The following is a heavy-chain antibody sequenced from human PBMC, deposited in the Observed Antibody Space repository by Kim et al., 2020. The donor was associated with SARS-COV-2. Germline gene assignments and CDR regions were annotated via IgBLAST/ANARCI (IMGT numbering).Heavy chain of an antibody. V-gene: IGHV3-23*01. Sequence: DSMKGRFAISRDNSKTTLYLQMNSLRAEDTAVYYCAKAAPVTMVRGVIDYWGQGTLVTVSS. J-gene: IGHJ4*02. D-gene: IGHD3-10*01. CDR3: AKAAPVTMVRGVIDY.